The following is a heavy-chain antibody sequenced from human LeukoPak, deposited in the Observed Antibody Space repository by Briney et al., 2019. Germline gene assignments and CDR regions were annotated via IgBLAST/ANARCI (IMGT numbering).Heavy chain of an antibody. CDR2: ISAYNGNT. J-gene: IGHJ4*02. D-gene: IGHD2/OR15-2a*01. Sequence: ASVKVSCKASGYTFTNYGISWVRQAPGQGLEWMGWISAYNGNTNSAQNLQARVTMTTDSSTSTANMELRSLRSDDTAVYYCARTYSKYFSSSEFDSWGQGTLVTVSS. V-gene: IGHV1-18*01. CDR3: ARTYSKYFSSSEFDS. CDR1: GYTFTNYG.